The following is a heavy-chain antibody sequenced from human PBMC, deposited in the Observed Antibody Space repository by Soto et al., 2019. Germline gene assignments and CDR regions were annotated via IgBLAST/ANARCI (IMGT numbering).Heavy chain of an antibody. J-gene: IGHJ6*02. D-gene: IGHD5-18*01. CDR3: AVDTSMAPPYYFAMDV. CDR2: ISGSGDST. CDR1: GFTFRNYV. Sequence: PGGSLRLSCAASGFTFRNYVMSWVRHAPGKGLEWVSGISGSGDSTFYADSVKGRFTISRDNSKNTLYLQMNSLRGEDTAAYYCAVDTSMAPPYYFAMDVWGQGTTVNSP. V-gene: IGHV3-23*01.